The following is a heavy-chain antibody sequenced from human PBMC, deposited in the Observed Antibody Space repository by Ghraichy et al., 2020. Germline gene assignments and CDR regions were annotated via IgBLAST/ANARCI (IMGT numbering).Heavy chain of an antibody. CDR2: ISAYNGNT. CDR1: RANVSSSG. V-gene: IGHV1-18*04. D-gene: IGHD3-3*01. J-gene: IGHJ4*02. Sequence: ASVKVSCKVSRANVSSSGTSSELVSPLQLLKWMGWISAYNGNTNYAQKLQGRVTMTTDTSTSTAYMELRSLRSDDTAVYYCATNRGMEWLDYWGQGILVTAAS. CDR3: ATNRGMEWLDY.